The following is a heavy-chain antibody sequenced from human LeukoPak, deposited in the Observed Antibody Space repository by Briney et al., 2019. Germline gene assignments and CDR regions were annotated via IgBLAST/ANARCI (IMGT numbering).Heavy chain of an antibody. Sequence: ASVKVSCKASGGTFSSYAVSWVRQAPGQGLEWMGRITPIAGTPNYAQKFQGRVTITADKFPSTVYMESSSLKSEDTAVYYCARDFYSSSWPGRYFDLWGRGTLLTVSS. CDR3: ARDFYSSSWPGRYFDL. V-gene: IGHV1-69*04. CDR1: GGTFSSYA. D-gene: IGHD6-13*01. J-gene: IGHJ2*01. CDR2: ITPIAGTP.